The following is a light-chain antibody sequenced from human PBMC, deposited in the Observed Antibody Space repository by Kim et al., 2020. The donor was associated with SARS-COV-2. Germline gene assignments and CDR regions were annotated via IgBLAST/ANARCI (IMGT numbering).Light chain of an antibody. V-gene: IGLV4-69*01. J-gene: IGLJ3*02. Sequence: QLVLTQSPSASASLGASVKLTCTLSSGHSSYAIAWHQQQPEKGPRYLMKLNSDGSHSKGDGIPDRFSGSSSGAERYLTISSLQSEDEADYYCQTWGTGIHGVFSGGTQLTVL. CDR2: LNSDGSH. CDR3: QTWGTGIHGV. CDR1: SGHSSYA.